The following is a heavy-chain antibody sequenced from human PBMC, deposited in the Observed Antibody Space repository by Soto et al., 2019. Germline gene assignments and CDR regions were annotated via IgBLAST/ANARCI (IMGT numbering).Heavy chain of an antibody. CDR3: VRVRRQGATWYNSYCMDV. D-gene: IGHD1-1*01. CDR2: MNPNSGNT. V-gene: IGHV1-8*01. Sequence: GASVKVSCKASGYTFTSYDINWVRQATGQGLEWMGWMNPNSGNTGYAQKFQGRVTMTRNTSISTAYMELSSLRSEDTAVYYCVRVRRQGATWYNSYCMDVWGQGTQVTVSS. CDR1: GYTFTSYD. J-gene: IGHJ6*02.